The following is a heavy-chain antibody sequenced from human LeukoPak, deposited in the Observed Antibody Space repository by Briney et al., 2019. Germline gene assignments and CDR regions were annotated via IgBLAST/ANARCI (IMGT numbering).Heavy chain of an antibody. CDR2: ITPSGGST. Sequence: RIITPSGGSTTYAQKFQGRGTITRERATSTVYMELSSLTSEDTAVYYCARDGGYSYAMNDYWGQGTLVTVSS. D-gene: IGHD5-18*01. J-gene: IGHJ4*02. CDR3: ARDGGYSYAMNDY. V-gene: IGHV1-46*01.